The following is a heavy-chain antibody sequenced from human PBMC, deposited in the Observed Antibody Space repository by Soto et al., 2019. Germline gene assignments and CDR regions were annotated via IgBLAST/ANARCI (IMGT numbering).Heavy chain of an antibody. V-gene: IGHV1-2*04. J-gene: IGHJ6*02. Sequence: ASVKVSCKASGYTFTGYYMHWVRQAPGQGLEWMGWINPNSGGTNYAQKFQGWVTMTRDTSISTAYMELSRLRSDDTAVYYCARVYSAARRGFGGTYYGMDVWGQGTTVTVSS. CDR3: ARVYSAARRGFGGTYYGMDV. CDR1: GYTFTGYY. D-gene: IGHD6-6*01. CDR2: INPNSGGT.